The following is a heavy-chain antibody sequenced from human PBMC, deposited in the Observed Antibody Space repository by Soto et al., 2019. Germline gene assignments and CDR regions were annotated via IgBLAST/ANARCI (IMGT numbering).Heavy chain of an antibody. CDR3: AKSHYGSGSYYLGVDAFDI. CDR2: ISGSGGST. J-gene: IGHJ3*02. D-gene: IGHD3-10*01. Sequence: GGSLRLSCAASGFTFSSYAMSWVRQAPGRGLEWVSAISGSGGSTYYADSVKGRFTISRDNSKNTLYLKMNSLRAEDTAVYYCAKSHYGSGSYYLGVDAFDIWGQGTMVTVSS. CDR1: GFTFSSYA. V-gene: IGHV3-23*01.